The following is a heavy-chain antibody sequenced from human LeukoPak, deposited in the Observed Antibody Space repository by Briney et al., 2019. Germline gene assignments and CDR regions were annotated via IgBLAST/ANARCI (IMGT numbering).Heavy chain of an antibody. CDR1: GYTFTNFG. J-gene: IGHJ6*03. D-gene: IGHD3-3*01. Sequence: ASVKVSCKASGYTFTNFGISWVRQAPGQGLEWMGWISGYNGNTNYAKKFQGRVTMTTDTATSTAYMELRRLRTDDTAVYYCARDAELDYDYWHDYGRYYYMDVWGKGTTVTVSS. CDR3: ARDAELDYDYWHDYGRYYYMDV. V-gene: IGHV1-18*01. CDR2: ISGYNGNT.